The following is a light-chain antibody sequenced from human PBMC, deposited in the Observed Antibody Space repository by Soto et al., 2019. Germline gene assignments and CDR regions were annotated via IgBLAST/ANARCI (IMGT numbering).Light chain of an antibody. V-gene: IGLV1-51*02. CDR2: EGN. CDR1: SSNIGNNY. CDR3: GTWDSSLNADV. J-gene: IGLJ1*01. Sequence: QSVLTQPPSVSAAPGQKVNISCSGSSSNIGNNYVSWYQQLPATAPKLLISEGNKRPSGIPDRFSGSKSGTSATLGITGLQTGDEADYYCGTWDSSLNADVLGTGTKLTVL.